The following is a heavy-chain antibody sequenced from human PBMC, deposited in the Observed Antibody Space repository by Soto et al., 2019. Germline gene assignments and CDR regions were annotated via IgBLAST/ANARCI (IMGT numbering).Heavy chain of an antibody. CDR2: ILPIFGTA. J-gene: IGHJ4*02. V-gene: IGHV1-69*01. Sequence: QVQLVQSGAEVKQPGSSVKVSCKASGGTFSSYAISWVRQAPGQGLEWMGGILPIFGTANYAQKFQGRVTITADESTSTAYMELSSLRSEDTAVYYCAREGASGSHIGYWGQGTLVTVSS. D-gene: IGHD3-22*01. CDR3: AREGASGSHIGY. CDR1: GGTFSSYA.